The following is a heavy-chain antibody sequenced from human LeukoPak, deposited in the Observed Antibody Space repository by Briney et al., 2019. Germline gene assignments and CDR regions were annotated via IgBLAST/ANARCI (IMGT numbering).Heavy chain of an antibody. CDR2: IYYSGST. J-gene: IGHJ4*02. CDR3: ARHYYDSSGYFYQDY. D-gene: IGHD3-22*01. Sequence: SETLSLTCTVSGGSISGCYWSWIRQPPGRGLEWIGYIYYSGSTDYNPSLKSRVTISVDTSKNQFSLKLSSVTAADTAVYYCARHYYDSSGYFYQDYWGQGTLVTVSS. CDR1: GGSISGCY. V-gene: IGHV4-59*08.